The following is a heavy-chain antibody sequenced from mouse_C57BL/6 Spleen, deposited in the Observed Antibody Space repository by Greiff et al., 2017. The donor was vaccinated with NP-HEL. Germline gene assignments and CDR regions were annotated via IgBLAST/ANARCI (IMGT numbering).Heavy chain of an antibody. Sequence: VQLQQSGAELVRPGSSVKLSCKASGYTFTSYWMHWVKQRPIQGLEWIGNIDPSDSETHYNQKFKDKATLTVDKSSSTAYMQLSSLTSEDSAVYYCARRLVAGGYAMDYWGQGTSVTVSS. CDR1: GYTFTSYW. V-gene: IGHV1-52*01. CDR2: IDPSDSET. CDR3: ARRLVAGGYAMDY. J-gene: IGHJ4*01. D-gene: IGHD1-1*01.